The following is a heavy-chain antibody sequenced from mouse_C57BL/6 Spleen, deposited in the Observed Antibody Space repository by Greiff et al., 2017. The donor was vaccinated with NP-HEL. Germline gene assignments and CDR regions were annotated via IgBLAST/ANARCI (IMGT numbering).Heavy chain of an antibody. CDR1: GYTFTSYG. CDR2: IYPRSGNT. J-gene: IGHJ2*01. D-gene: IGHD1-1*01. CDR3: ARDRDYYGSSYYFDY. Sequence: QVQLQQSGAELARPGASVKLSCKASGYTFTSYGISWVKQRTGQGLEWIGEIYPRSGNTYYNEKFKGKATLTADKSSSTAYMELRSLTSEDSAVYFCARDRDYYGSSYYFDYWGQGTTLTVSS. V-gene: IGHV1-81*01.